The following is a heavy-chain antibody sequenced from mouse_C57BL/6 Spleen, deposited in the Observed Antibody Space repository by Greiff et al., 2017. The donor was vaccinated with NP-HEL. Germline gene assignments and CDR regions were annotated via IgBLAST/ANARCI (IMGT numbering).Heavy chain of an antibody. V-gene: IGHV1-64*01. J-gene: IGHJ2*01. CDR1: GYTFTSYW. CDR3: ARAGSYGSSPDY. CDR2: IHPNSGST. Sequence: QVQLQQSGAELVKPGASVKLSCKASGYTFTSYWMHWVKQRPGQGLEWIGMIHPNSGSTNYNEKFKSKATLTVDKSSSTAYMQLSSLTSEDSAVYYCARAGSYGSSPDYWGQGTTLTVSS. D-gene: IGHD1-1*01.